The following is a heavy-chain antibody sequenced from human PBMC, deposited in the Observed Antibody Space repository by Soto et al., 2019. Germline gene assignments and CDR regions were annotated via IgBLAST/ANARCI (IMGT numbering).Heavy chain of an antibody. CDR3: ARHSSSRHYYYYYGMDV. CDR1: GYSFTSYW. D-gene: IGHD6-13*01. J-gene: IGHJ6*02. CDR2: IYPGDSDT. V-gene: IGHV5-51*01. Sequence: PGESLKISCKGSGYSFTSYWIGWVRQMPGKGLEWMGIIYPGDSDTRYSPSFQGQVTISADKSISTAYLQWSSLKASDTAIYYCARHSSSRHYYYYYGMDVWGQGTTVTVSS.